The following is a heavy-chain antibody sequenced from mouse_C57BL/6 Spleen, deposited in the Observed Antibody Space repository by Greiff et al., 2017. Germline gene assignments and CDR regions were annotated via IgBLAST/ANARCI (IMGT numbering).Heavy chain of an antibody. CDR2: IYPGDGDT. CDR3: ARGWDVPFFAY. J-gene: IGHJ3*01. Sequence: QVQLQQSGAELVKPGASVKISCKASGYAFSSYWMNWVKQRPGKGLEWIGQIYPGDGDTNYNGKFKGKATLTEDKSSSTAYMQLSSLTSEDSAVYFCARGWDVPFFAYWGQGTLVTVSA. V-gene: IGHV1-80*01. CDR1: GYAFSSYW. D-gene: IGHD4-1*01.